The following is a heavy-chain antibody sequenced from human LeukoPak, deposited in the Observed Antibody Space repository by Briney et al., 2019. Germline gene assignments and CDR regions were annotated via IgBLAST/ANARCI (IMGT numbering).Heavy chain of an antibody. CDR1: DGSFSSHY. Sequence: SETLSLTCTVSDGSFSSHYWTWIRQPPGKGLEWIGYISYIGSTNYNPSLKSRVTISIDTSKNQFSLKLSPVTAADTAVYYCARDLVTVTKGFDIWGQGTMVSVSS. V-gene: IGHV4-59*11. D-gene: IGHD4-17*01. J-gene: IGHJ3*02. CDR2: ISYIGST. CDR3: ARDLVTVTKGFDI.